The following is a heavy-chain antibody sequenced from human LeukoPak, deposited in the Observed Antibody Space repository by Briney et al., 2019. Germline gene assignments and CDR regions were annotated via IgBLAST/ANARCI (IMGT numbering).Heavy chain of an antibody. CDR3: ARYAEHSYGRYFAY. Sequence: SETLSLICTVSGGSISTYYWNWIRKTPGKGLEWIGFMQYTGNSKYNPSLKSRVTMLVDTSKNQFSLQLSSVTAADTAVYYCARYAEHSYGRYFAYWGQGILVTVSS. CDR2: MQYTGNS. J-gene: IGHJ4*02. D-gene: IGHD5-18*01. CDR1: GGSISTYY. V-gene: IGHV4-59*01.